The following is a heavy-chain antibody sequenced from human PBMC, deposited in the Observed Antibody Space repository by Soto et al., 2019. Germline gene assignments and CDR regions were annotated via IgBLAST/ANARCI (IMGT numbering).Heavy chain of an antibody. CDR2: ISSSSIYI. J-gene: IGHJ4*02. Sequence: EVQLVESGGGLVKPGGSLRLSCAASGFTFSSYSMNWVRQAPGKGLEWVSSISSSSIYIYYADSVKGRFTISRDNAKNSLYLQMNSLRAEDTAVYYCARDRTYYDFWSGYSDYWGQGTLVTVSS. V-gene: IGHV3-21*01. D-gene: IGHD3-3*01. CDR1: GFTFSSYS. CDR3: ARDRTYYDFWSGYSDY.